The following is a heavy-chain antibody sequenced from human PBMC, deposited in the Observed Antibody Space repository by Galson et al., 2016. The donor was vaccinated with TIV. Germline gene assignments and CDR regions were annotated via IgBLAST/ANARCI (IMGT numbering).Heavy chain of an antibody. CDR3: ARGDGSGCDYYDAFDI. D-gene: IGHD3-10*01. CDR2: ITPIFGTP. CDR1: GGIFNTYT. J-gene: IGHJ3*02. Sequence: SVKVSCKASGGIFNTYTISWVRQAPGQGLEWMGKITPIFGTPNYAQMFQGRVSITADESTSTAYMELSSLRSEDTAVYYCARGDGSGCDYYDAFDIWGQGTLVTVSS. V-gene: IGHV1-69*13.